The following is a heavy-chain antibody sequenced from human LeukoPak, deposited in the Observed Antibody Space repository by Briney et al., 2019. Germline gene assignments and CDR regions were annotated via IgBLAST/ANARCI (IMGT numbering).Heavy chain of an antibody. CDR3: ARLGYPSGMDV. J-gene: IGHJ6*02. Sequence: GGSLRLSCAASGFTFGSYWMGWVRQAPGKGLEWVANIIQDGSEKYYVDSVKGRFTISRDNAKNSLYLQMNSLRVEDTAVYYCARLGYPSGMDVWGQGTTDTVSS. D-gene: IGHD2-15*01. CDR1: GFTFGSYW. V-gene: IGHV3-7*05. CDR2: IIQDGSEK.